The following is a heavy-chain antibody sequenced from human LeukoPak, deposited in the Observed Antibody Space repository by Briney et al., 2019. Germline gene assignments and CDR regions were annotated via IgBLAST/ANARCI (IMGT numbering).Heavy chain of an antibody. J-gene: IGHJ6*02. CDR1: GYTFTGYY. V-gene: IGHV1-2*04. Sequence: GASVKVSCKASGYTFTGYYMHWVRQAPGQGLEWMGWINPNSGGTNYAQKFQGWVTMTRDTSISTAYMELSMLRSDDTAVYYCARAPPDTAMVKYYYGMDVWGQGTTVTVSS. CDR3: ARAPPDTAMVKYYYGMDV. CDR2: INPNSGGT. D-gene: IGHD5-18*01.